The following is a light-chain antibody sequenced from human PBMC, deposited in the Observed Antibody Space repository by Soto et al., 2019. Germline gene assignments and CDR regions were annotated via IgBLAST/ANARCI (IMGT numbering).Light chain of an antibody. CDR3: QQDYNLPRT. V-gene: IGKV3D-7*01. J-gene: IGKJ1*01. CDR2: GAS. CDR1: QSVSSSY. Sequence: PGVRVTLSCRASQSVSSSYLTWYQQKPGQAPRLLIYGASTRATSIPARFSGSGSGTDFTLTISSLQPEDFAVYYCQQDYNLPRTFGQGTKVDIK.